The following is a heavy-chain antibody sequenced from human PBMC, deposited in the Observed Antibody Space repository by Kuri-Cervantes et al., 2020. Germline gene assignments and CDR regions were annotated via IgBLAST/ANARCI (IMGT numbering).Heavy chain of an antibody. J-gene: IGHJ4*02. Sequence: GGSLRLSCAASGFTFSSYNMNWVRQAPGKGLEWVSSISSSSSYIYYADSVKGRFTISRDNAKNSLYLQMNSLRAEDTAVYYCARDHSSGYTHDYWGQGTLVTVSS. D-gene: IGHD3-22*01. CDR2: ISSSSSYI. V-gene: IGHV3-21*01. CDR3: ARDHSSGYTHDY. CDR1: GFTFSSYN.